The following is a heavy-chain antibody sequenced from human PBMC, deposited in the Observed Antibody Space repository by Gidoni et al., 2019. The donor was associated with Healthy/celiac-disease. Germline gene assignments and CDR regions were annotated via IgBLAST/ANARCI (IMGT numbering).Heavy chain of an antibody. Sequence: EVQLLESGGGLVQHGGSLRLSGAASGFTFSSYAMSWVRQAPGKGLEWVSAISGSGGSTYYADSVKGRFTISRDNSKNTLYLQMNSLRAEDTAVYYCAKDSLGVVTAIGPFDLWGRGTLVTVSS. D-gene: IGHD2-21*02. CDR3: AKDSLGVVTAIGPFDL. V-gene: IGHV3-23*01. CDR2: ISGSGGST. CDR1: GFTFSSYA. J-gene: IGHJ2*01.